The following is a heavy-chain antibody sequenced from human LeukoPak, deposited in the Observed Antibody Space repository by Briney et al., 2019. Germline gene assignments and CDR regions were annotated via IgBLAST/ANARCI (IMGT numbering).Heavy chain of an antibody. CDR3: ARDHFAGTYSNHY. J-gene: IGHJ4*02. CDR1: GYTFTGYY. D-gene: IGHD4-11*01. CDR2: INPNSGGT. V-gene: IGHV1-2*06. Sequence: ASVKVSCKASGYTFTGYYIHWVRQAPGQGLEWMGRINPNSGGTSSAEKFQGRVTMTRDMSITTAYMELSRLTFDDTAVYYCARDHFAGTYSNHYWGQGTLVTVSS.